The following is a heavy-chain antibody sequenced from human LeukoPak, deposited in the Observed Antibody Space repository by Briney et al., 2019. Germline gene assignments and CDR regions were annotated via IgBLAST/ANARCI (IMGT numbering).Heavy chain of an antibody. V-gene: IGHV4-59*01. CDR2: IYYSGST. D-gene: IGHD6-19*01. Sequence: SETLSLTCTVSGGSISSYYWSWIRQPPGKGLEWLGYIYYSGSTNYNPSLKSRVTISVDTSKNQFSLKLSSVTAADTAVYYCARESSYSSAHESYFDYWGQGTLVTVSS. CDR3: ARESSYSSAHESYFDY. J-gene: IGHJ4*02. CDR1: GGSISSYY.